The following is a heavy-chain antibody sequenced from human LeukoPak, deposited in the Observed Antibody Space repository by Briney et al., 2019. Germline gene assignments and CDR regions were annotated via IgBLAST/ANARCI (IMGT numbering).Heavy chain of an antibody. V-gene: IGHV5-51*01. CDR1: GYKFTNYW. D-gene: IGHD2-2*01. J-gene: IGHJ4*02. CDR3: ALQPGYCSSASCSHFDF. CDR2: IYPDDSNT. Sequence: SGESLKISCKGSGYKFTNYWIVWVRQMPGKGLEWMGIIYPDDSNTRYSPSFQGQVTISVDKSFSTAYLQWNSLKASDTAMYYCALQPGYCSSASCSHFDFWGQGTLVTVSS.